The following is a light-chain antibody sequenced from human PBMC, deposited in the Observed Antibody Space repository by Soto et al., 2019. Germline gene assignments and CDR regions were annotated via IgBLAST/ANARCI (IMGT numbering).Light chain of an antibody. J-gene: IGLJ1*01. V-gene: IGLV1-51*01. CDR1: SSNIGNNY. Sequence: QSVLTQPPSVSAAPGQKVTVSCSGSSSNIGNNYVSWYQHLPGTAPKLLISDNDRRPSGIPDRFSGSKSGTSATLGITGLQTGDEDDYYCGTWDTSLSAYVFGNGTKLTVL. CDR3: GTWDTSLSAYV. CDR2: DND.